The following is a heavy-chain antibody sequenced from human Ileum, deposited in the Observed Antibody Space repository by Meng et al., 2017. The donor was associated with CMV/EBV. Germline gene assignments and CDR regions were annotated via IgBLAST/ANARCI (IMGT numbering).Heavy chain of an antibody. J-gene: IGHJ6*02. V-gene: IGHV3-7*01. CDR3: ARDLLTIFGVVPFGIYGMDV. CDR1: GFTFSSYW. D-gene: IGHD3-3*01. Sequence: GESLKISCAASGFTFSSYWMSWVRQAPGKGLEWVANIKQDGSEKYYVDSVKGRFTISRDNAKNSLYLQMNSLRAEDTAVYYCARDLLTIFGVVPFGIYGMDVWGQGTTVTVSS. CDR2: IKQDGSEK.